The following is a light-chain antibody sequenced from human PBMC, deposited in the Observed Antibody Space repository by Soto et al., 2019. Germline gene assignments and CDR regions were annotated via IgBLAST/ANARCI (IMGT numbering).Light chain of an antibody. CDR1: QSISAW. J-gene: IGKJ2*01. Sequence: DIQMTQSPSTLSASVGDRVTITCRASQSISAWLAWYQQKPGKAPSLLIYRASTLQSGVPSRFSGSGSGTEFTLTISSLQPDDFATYYCQQFKTYSPYTFGQGTTLEIK. CDR2: RAS. V-gene: IGKV1-5*03. CDR3: QQFKTYSPYT.